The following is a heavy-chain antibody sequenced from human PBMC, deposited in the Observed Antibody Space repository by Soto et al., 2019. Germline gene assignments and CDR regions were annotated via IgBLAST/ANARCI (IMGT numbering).Heavy chain of an antibody. Sequence: ASVKVSCKASGYTFTSYDINWVRQATGQGLEWMGWMNPNSGNTGYAQKFQGRVTMTRNTSISKAYMELSSLRSEDTAVYYCARGYYDILTGYYRYGMDVWGQGTTVTVSS. V-gene: IGHV1-8*01. D-gene: IGHD3-9*01. CDR2: MNPNSGNT. J-gene: IGHJ6*02. CDR1: GYTFTSYD. CDR3: ARGYYDILTGYYRYGMDV.